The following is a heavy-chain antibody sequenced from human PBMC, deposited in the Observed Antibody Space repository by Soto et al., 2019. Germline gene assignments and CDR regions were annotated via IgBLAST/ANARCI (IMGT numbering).Heavy chain of an antibody. V-gene: IGHV3-21*01. CDR3: ARSYFGEGADV. J-gene: IGHJ6*04. Sequence: QLVESGGGLVKPGGSLTLSCEASGFIFSSSTMNWVRQAPGKGLEWVSSMTGSSGFTDYAASVKGRFTISRDNAKNSLYLQMHSLRAEDTAVYYCARSYFGEGADVWGKGTTVIVSS. CDR2: MTGSSGFT. D-gene: IGHD3-10*01. CDR1: GFIFSSST.